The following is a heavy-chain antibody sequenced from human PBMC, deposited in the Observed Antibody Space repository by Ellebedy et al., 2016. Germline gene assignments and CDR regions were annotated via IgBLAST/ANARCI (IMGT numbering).Heavy chain of an antibody. Sequence: ASVKVSXKASGYTFTSYDINWVRHATGQGLEWMGWMNPNSGNTGYAQKFQGRVTMTRNTSISTAYMELSSLRSEDTAVYYCARANPSRDAFDIWGQGTMVTVSS. J-gene: IGHJ3*02. V-gene: IGHV1-8*01. D-gene: IGHD6-13*01. CDR3: ARANPSRDAFDI. CDR1: GYTFTSYD. CDR2: MNPNSGNT.